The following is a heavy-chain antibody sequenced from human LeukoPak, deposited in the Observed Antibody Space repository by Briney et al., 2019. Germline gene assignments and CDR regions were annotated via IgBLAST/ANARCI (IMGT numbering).Heavy chain of an antibody. CDR2: ISGSGGST. CDR3: AKDRVYYYDSSGYYRPLGGFDY. CDR1: GFTFSSYA. Sequence: GGSLRLSCAASGFTFSSYAMSWVRQAPGKGLEWVSAISGSGGSTYYADSVKGRFTISRDNSKNTLYLQMNSQRAEDTAVYYCAKDRVYYYDSSGYYRPLGGFDYWGQGTLVTVSS. V-gene: IGHV3-23*01. D-gene: IGHD3-22*01. J-gene: IGHJ4*02.